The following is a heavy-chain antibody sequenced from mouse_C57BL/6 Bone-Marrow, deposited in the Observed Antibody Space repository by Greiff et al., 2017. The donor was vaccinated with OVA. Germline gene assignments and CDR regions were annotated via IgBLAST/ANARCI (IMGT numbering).Heavy chain of an antibody. J-gene: IGHJ4*01. CDR2: IYPGNSDT. D-gene: IGHD1-1*01. Sequence: VQLQQSGTVLARPGASVKMSCKTSGYTFTSYWMHWVKQRPGQGLEWIGAIYPGNSDTSYNQKFKGKAKLTAVTSASTAYMELSSLTNEDSAVYYCTIYTPGPYYYAIDYWGQGTSVTVSS. CDR3: TIYTPGPYYYAIDY. V-gene: IGHV1-5*01. CDR1: GYTFTSYW.